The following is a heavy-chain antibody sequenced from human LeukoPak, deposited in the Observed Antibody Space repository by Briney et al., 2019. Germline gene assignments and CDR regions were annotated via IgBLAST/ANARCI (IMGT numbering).Heavy chain of an antibody. D-gene: IGHD4-23*01. CDR2: IWYDGSNK. V-gene: IGHV3-33*03. Sequence: GRSLRLSCAASGFTFSSYAMHWVRQAPGKGLEWVALIWYDGSNKFYADSVKGRFTISRDNAKKSLYLQMHSLRAEDTAVYYCATGGNDFEYWGQGTLVTVSS. J-gene: IGHJ4*02. CDR1: GFTFSSYA. CDR3: ATGGNDFEY.